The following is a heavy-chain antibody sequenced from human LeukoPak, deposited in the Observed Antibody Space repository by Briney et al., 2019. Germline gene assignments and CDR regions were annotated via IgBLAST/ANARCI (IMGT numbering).Heavy chain of an antibody. CDR1: RSTLSRYA. Sequence: SVKVSCKPSRSTLSRYAIIWVRQAAGHGLESMRGIIPIFGTANYAQKFQGRVTITTDESTSTAYMELSSLRSEYTAVYYCASALRKRELWRPKFDYWGQGTLVTVSS. D-gene: IGHD5-18*01. V-gene: IGHV1-69*05. J-gene: IGHJ4*02. CDR3: ASALRKRELWRPKFDY. CDR2: IIPIFGTA.